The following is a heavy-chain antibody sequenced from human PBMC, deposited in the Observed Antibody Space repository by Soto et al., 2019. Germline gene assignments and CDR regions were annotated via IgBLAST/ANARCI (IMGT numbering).Heavy chain of an antibody. D-gene: IGHD2-21*02. Sequence: QVQLAESGGGVVQPGRSLRLSCAASGFTFSSYAMHWVRQAPGKGLEWVAVISYDGSNKYYADSVKGRFTISRDNSKNTLYLQMNSLRAEDTAVYYCASLPLAYCGGDCYPDDYWGQGTLVTVSS. J-gene: IGHJ4*02. CDR3: ASLPLAYCGGDCYPDDY. CDR2: ISYDGSNK. CDR1: GFTFSSYA. V-gene: IGHV3-30-3*01.